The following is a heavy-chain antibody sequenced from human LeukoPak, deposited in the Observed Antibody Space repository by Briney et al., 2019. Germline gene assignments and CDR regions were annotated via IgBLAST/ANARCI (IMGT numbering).Heavy chain of an antibody. V-gene: IGHV4-39*01. CDR3: ARHVSPVAPAAAAGGFDF. CDR2: IYHSGST. J-gene: IGHJ4*02. D-gene: IGHD6-13*01. Sequence: SETLSLTCTVSGDYITNRISYWGWIRQPPGKGLESIGSIYHSGSTYYNPPLMSRVTMSVDTSKNQFSLRLTSVTAADTAVYYCARHVSPVAPAAAAGGFDFWGQGTLVTVSS. CDR1: GDYITNRISY.